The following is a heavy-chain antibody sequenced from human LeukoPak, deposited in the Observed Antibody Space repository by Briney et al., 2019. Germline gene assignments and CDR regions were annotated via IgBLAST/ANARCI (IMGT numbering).Heavy chain of an antibody. J-gene: IGHJ5*02. V-gene: IGHV1-2*06. CDR2: INPNSGDT. Sequence: ASVKVSCKASGYTFTGYYVHWVRQAPGQGLEWMGRINPNSGDTNYAQKFQGRVTITRDTSASTAYMELSSLRSEDTAVYYCARDPLAKRRRYCSSTSCKGDTNWFDPWGQGTLVTVSS. CDR3: ARDPLAKRRRYCSSTSCKGDTNWFDP. D-gene: IGHD2-2*01. CDR1: GYTFTGYY.